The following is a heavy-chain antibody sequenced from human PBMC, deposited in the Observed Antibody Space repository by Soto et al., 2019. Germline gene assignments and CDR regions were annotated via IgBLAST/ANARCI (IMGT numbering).Heavy chain of an antibody. CDR1: GGSISSYY. D-gene: IGHD4-17*01. CDR3: ARTVTTGTESTEDRLAFDY. V-gene: IGHV4-59*01. CDR2: IYYSGST. J-gene: IGHJ4*02. Sequence: QVQLQESGPGLVKPSETLSLTCTVSGGSISSYYWSWIRQPPGKGLEWIGYIYYSGSTNYNPSLKSRVTISVDTSKNQFSPKLSSVTAADTAVYYCARTVTTGTESTEDRLAFDYWGQGTLVTVSS.